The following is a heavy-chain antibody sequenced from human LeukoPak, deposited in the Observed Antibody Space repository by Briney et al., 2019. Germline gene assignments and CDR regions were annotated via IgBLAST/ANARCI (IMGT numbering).Heavy chain of an antibody. CDR3: ATGNYHAFDI. CDR1: GFTFSSYA. Sequence: GGSLRLSCAASGFTFSSYAMNWVRQTPGKGLEWVSGISESDGSTYYADSVRGRFTISRDNAKNTLYLQMNSLRAEDTAVYYCATGNYHAFDIWGQGTMVTVSS. V-gene: IGHV3-23*01. D-gene: IGHD1-7*01. CDR2: ISESDGST. J-gene: IGHJ3*02.